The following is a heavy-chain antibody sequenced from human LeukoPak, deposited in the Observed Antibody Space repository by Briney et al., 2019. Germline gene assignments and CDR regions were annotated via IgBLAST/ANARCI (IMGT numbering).Heavy chain of an antibody. J-gene: IGHJ4*02. CDR2: ISGSSSTM. Sequence: GGSLRLSCAASGFTFSSYGMNWVRQAPGKGLEWVSYISGSSSTMDYTDSVKGRFTISRDNAKNSLFLQMNSLRGEDTAVYYCARGLTEMATIYYFDYWGQGTLVTVSS. CDR3: ARGLTEMATIYYFDY. D-gene: IGHD5-24*01. CDR1: GFTFSSYG. V-gene: IGHV3-48*01.